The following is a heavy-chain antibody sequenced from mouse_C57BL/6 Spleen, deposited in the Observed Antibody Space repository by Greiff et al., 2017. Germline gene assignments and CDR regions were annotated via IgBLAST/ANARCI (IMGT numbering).Heavy chain of an antibody. CDR2: IDPSDSYT. V-gene: IGHV1-69*01. CDR3: ARSCYYGSSCGWYFDV. Sequence: QVQLQQPGAELVMPGASVKLCCKASGYTFTSYWMHWVKQRPGQGLEWIGEIDPSDSYTNYNQKFKGKSTLTVDKSSSTAYMQLSSLTSEDSAVYYCARSCYYGSSCGWYFDVWGTGTTVTVSS. D-gene: IGHD1-1*01. CDR1: GYTFTSYW. J-gene: IGHJ1*03.